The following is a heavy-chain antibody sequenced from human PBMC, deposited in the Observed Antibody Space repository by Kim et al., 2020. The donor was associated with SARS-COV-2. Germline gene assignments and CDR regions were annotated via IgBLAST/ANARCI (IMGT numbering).Heavy chain of an antibody. CDR3: ARAGGYSYGFPTQINYYYYGMDV. CDR1: GGSFSGYY. Sequence: SETLSLTCAVYGGSFSGYYWSWIRQPPGKGLEWIGEINHSGSTNYNPSLKSRVTISVDTSKNQFSLKLSSVTAADTAVYYCARAGGYSYGFPTQINYYYYGMDVWGQGTTVTVSS. D-gene: IGHD5-18*01. CDR2: INHSGST. V-gene: IGHV4-34*01. J-gene: IGHJ6*02.